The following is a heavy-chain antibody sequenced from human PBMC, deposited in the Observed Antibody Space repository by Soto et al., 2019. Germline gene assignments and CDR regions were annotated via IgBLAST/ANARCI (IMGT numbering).Heavy chain of an antibody. Sequence: ASVKVSCKTSGYTFTTYPMHWVRQAPGQRLEWMGWINAGNGNTKYSQKFQGRVTITRDTSASTAYMELSSLRSEDTAVYYCARGLTMVRGLILDAFDMWGQGTRVTLS. CDR3: ARGLTMVRGLILDAFDM. D-gene: IGHD3-10*01. CDR2: INAGNGNT. CDR1: GYTFTTYP. J-gene: IGHJ3*02. V-gene: IGHV1-3*01.